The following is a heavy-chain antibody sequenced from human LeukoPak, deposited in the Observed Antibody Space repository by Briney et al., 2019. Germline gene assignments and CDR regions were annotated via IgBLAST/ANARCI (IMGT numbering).Heavy chain of an antibody. CDR3: ARNLWFEEYYMDV. V-gene: IGHV4-59*01. Sequence: SETLSLTCTVSGGSISRYYLSWIRQPPGKGLEWIGYIYYSGSTNYNPSLKSRVTISVDTSKNQFSLKLSSVTAADTAVYYCARNLWFEEYYMDVWGKGTTVTVSS. CDR1: GGSISRYY. CDR2: IYYSGST. J-gene: IGHJ6*03. D-gene: IGHD3-10*01.